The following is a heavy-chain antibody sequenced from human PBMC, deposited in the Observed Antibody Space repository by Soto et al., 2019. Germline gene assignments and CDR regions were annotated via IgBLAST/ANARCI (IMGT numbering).Heavy chain of an antibody. CDR1: GFTFGNYA. V-gene: IGHV3-23*01. J-gene: IGHJ4*02. CDR3: AKVPLSRCYFDY. Sequence: GGSLRLSCAASGFTFGNYAMNWVRQAPGKGLEWVSSISGNSGNTYFADSVKGRFTISRDNSKNTLYLQLNSLRADDTAVYYCAKVPLSRCYFDYWGQGTLVTVSS. D-gene: IGHD3-10*01. CDR2: ISGNSGNT.